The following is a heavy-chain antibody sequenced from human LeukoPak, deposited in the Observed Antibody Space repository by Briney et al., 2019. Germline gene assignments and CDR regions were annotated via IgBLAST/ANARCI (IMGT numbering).Heavy chain of an antibody. CDR2: IWYDGSNK. D-gene: IGHD3-10*01. CDR3: ARDRSGSGSYEFDY. Sequence: QPGGSLRLSCAASGFTFSSYGMHWVRQAPGKGLEWVAVIWYDGSNKYYADSVKGRFTISRDNSKNTLYLQMNSLRAEDTAVYYCARDRSGSGSYEFDYWGQGTLVTVSS. J-gene: IGHJ4*02. CDR1: GFTFSSYG. V-gene: IGHV3-33*01.